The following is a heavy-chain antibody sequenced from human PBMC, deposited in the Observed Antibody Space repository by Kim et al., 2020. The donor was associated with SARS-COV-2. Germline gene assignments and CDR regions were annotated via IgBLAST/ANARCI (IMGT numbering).Heavy chain of an antibody. V-gene: IGHV3-7*01. Sequence: GGSLRLSCAASGFTFSTYYMSWVRQAPGKGLEWVANTNKDGSGKYYVDSVKGRFTISKDNAKNSLFLQMNSLRVEDTALYYCLRDFQGYWGQGTLVTVSS. J-gene: IGHJ4*02. CDR3: LRDFQGY. CDR2: TNKDGSGK. D-gene: IGHD6-13*01. CDR1: GFTFSTYY.